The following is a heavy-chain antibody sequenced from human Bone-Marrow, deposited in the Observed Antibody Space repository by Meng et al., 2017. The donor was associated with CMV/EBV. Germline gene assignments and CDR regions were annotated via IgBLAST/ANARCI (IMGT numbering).Heavy chain of an antibody. J-gene: IGHJ6*02. CDR3: ARDLSVGATPPYYYGMDV. D-gene: IGHD1-26*01. CDR2: IYYSGST. CDR1: GGSVSSGSYY. V-gene: IGHV4-61*01. Sequence: SETLSLTCTVSGGSVSSGSYYWSWIRQPPGKGLEWIGYIYYSGSTNYNPSLKSRATISVDTSKNQFSLKLSSVTAADTAVYYCARDLSVGATPPYYYGMDVWGQGTTVTVSS.